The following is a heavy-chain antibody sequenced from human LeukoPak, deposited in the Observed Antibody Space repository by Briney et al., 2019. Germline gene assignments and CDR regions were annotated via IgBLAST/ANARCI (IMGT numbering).Heavy chain of an antibody. CDR3: ARGDGSTKTPTHHDAFDI. Sequence: ASVKVSCKASGYTFTGYYMYWVRQAPGQGPEWMGWINPNSGGTNYAQRFQGRVTMTRDTSISTAYMELSRLRSDDTAVCYCARGDGSTKTPTHHDAFDIWGQGTMVTVSS. D-gene: IGHD6-13*01. CDR1: GYTFTGYY. V-gene: IGHV1-2*02. J-gene: IGHJ3*02. CDR2: INPNSGGT.